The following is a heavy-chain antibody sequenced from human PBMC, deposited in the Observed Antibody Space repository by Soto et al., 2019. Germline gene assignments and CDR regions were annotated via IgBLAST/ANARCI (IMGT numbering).Heavy chain of an antibody. CDR2: IFAGGGST. J-gene: IGHJ4*02. CDR1: GFTFSNYA. V-gene: IGHV3-23*01. CDR3: AKDLIRGDGYIDFDY. Sequence: GGSLRLSCAPSGFTFSNYAMFWVRQAPGKGLEWVSTIFAGGGSTYYADSVKGRFTISRDNTKNILFLQMDSLRAEDTAVYFCAKDLIRGDGYIDFDYWGQGTLVTVSS. D-gene: IGHD3-10*01.